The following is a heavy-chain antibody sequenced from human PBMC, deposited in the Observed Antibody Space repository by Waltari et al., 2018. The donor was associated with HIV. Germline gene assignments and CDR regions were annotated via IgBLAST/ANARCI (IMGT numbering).Heavy chain of an antibody. V-gene: IGHV3-49*05. CDR3: SRPSGPLHSYGMDV. CDR2: ITSEAYGGTA. D-gene: IGHD1-26*01. Sequence: EVHLMESGGGLVKPGRSLRLSGRGSGVTFGDYGLSWFRQAPGKGLEWVGCITSEAYGGTAEYAASVTGRFTISREDSKSTAYMQMNRLESEDTGVYFCSRPSGPLHSYGMDVWGQGTTVIVSS. J-gene: IGHJ6*02. CDR1: GVTFGDYG.